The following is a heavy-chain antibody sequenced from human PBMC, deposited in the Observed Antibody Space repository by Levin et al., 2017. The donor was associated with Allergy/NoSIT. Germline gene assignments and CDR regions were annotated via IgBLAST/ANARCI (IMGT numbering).Heavy chain of an antibody. J-gene: IGHJ5*02. D-gene: IGHD3-16*02. V-gene: IGHV1-2*02. CDR3: ARGLGVWGSYRYIKAGWFDP. CDR1: GYTFTGYY. Sequence: ASVKVSCKASGYTFTGYYMHWVRQAPGQGLEWMGWINPNSGGTNYAQKFQGRVTMTRDTSISTAYMELSRLRSDDTAVYYCARGLGVWGSYRYIKAGWFDPWGQGTLVTVSS. CDR2: INPNSGGT.